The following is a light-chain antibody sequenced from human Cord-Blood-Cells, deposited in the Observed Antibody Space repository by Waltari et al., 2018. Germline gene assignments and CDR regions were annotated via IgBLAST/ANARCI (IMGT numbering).Light chain of an antibody. Sequence: ELVLTQSRGTLSLSPGERATLPCRASQSVSSSYLAWYQQKPGQAPSLLIYGASSRATGIPDMFSGSGSGTDFTLTISRLETEDFEVYYCQQYDSSPQLTFGGGTKVEIK. CDR2: GAS. CDR3: QQYDSSPQLT. J-gene: IGKJ4*01. CDR1: QSVSSSY. V-gene: IGKV3-20*01.